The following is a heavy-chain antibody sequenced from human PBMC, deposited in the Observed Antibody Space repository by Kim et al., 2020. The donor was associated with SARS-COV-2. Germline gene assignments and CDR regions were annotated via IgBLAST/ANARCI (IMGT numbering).Heavy chain of an antibody. CDR1: GFTFSSYT. Sequence: GGSLRLSCAASGFTFSSYTMSWVRQAPGKALEWVSGITGSGCSTYYADSVKGRFTISRDNSKNTLYLQMNSLRFEDTAVYFCAKCSTVTTLYRRAPFDYWGQGTLVTVSS. J-gene: IGHJ4*02. CDR3: AKCSTVTTLYRRAPFDY. CDR2: ITGSGCST. D-gene: IGHD4-17*01. V-gene: IGHV3-23*01.